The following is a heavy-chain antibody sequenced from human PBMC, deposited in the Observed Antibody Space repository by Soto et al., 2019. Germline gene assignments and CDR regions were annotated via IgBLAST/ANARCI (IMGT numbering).Heavy chain of an antibody. CDR2: IWYDGSNK. CDR1: GFTFSSYG. J-gene: IGHJ4*02. D-gene: IGHD3-3*01. V-gene: IGHV3-33*01. CDR3: ARPVNFGVNPFPFDY. Sequence: GGSLRLSCVVSGFTFSSYGMHWVRQAPGKGLQWVAVIWYDGSNKYYADSVKGRFTISRDDSKNTLYLQMNSLRAEDTAVYYCARPVNFGVNPFPFDYWGQGTLVTVSS.